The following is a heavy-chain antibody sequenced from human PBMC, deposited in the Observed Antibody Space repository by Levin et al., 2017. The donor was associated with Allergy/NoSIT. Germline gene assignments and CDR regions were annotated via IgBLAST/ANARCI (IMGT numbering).Heavy chain of an antibody. CDR1: GYTFISFG. J-gene: IGHJ4*02. CDR2: ISVYNGDT. CDR3: ARGGDGYNYLAY. D-gene: IGHD5-24*01. Sequence: ASVKVSCKASGYTFISFGISWVRQAPGQGPEWMGWISVYNGDTNYAQKFQGRVTMTTDTSTRTAYMELRSLRSDDTAVYYCARGGDGYNYLAYWGRGTLVTVSS. V-gene: IGHV1-18*01.